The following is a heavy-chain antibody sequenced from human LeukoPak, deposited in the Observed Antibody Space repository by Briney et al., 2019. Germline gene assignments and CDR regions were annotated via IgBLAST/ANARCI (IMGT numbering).Heavy chain of an antibody. CDR1: GGSISSSSYY. D-gene: IGHD2-2*01. CDR3: AREELSSISRYYYYAMDV. V-gene: IGHV4-61*01. CDR2: IHYSGST. J-gene: IGHJ6*02. Sequence: SETLSLTCTVSGGSISSSSYYWGWIRQPPGKGLEWIGYIHYSGSTNNNPSLKSRVTISVDTAKNQFSLKLSSVTAADTAMYYCAREELSSISRYYYYAMDVWGQGTTVTVSS.